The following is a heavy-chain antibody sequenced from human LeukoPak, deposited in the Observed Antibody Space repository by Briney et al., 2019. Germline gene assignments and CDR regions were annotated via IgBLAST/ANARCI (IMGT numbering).Heavy chain of an antibody. J-gene: IGHJ4*02. D-gene: IGHD3-9*01. CDR2: INHSGST. CDR3: ARGVLRYFDWLSNSPGAFDI. V-gene: IGHV4-34*01. CDR1: GGSFSGYY. Sequence: SETLSLTCAVYGGSFSGYYWSWIRQPPGKGLEWIGEINHSGSTNYNPSLKSRVTISVDTSKNQFSLKLSSVTAADTAVYYCARGVLRYFDWLSNSPGAFDIWGQGTLVTVSS.